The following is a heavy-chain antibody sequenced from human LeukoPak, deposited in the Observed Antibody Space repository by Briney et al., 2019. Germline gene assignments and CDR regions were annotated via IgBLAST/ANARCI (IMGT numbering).Heavy chain of an antibody. V-gene: IGHV4-39*01. J-gene: IGHJ4*02. CDR1: GGSISSSSNY. CDR3: ASGSYTYYFDY. D-gene: IGHD1-26*01. CDR2: IYYNGST. Sequence: PSGALSLTFPVSGGSISSSSNYWGWIRPPPGKGLEWIGSIYYNGSTYYNPSLKSRVTISVDTSKNQFSLKLSSVTAADTAVYYCASGSYTYYFDYWGQGTLVTVSS.